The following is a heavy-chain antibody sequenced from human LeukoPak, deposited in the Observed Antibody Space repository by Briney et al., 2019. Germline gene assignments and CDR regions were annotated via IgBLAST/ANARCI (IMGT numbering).Heavy chain of an antibody. Sequence: PGGSLRLSCAASGFTFSSHWMHWVRQAPGKGLVCVARIKSDGTYRDYGDSVRGRFTISRDNAKDTLYLQMNSLRAEDTALYYCAKDIELVGATKIFDYWGQGTLVTVSS. CDR2: IKSDGTYR. V-gene: IGHV3-74*01. D-gene: IGHD1-26*01. CDR1: GFTFSSHW. J-gene: IGHJ4*02. CDR3: AKDIELVGATKIFDY.